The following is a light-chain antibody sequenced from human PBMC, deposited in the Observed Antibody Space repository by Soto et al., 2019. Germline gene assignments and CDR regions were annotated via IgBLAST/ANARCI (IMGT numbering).Light chain of an antibody. CDR2: AAS. CDR1: QNIKTN. V-gene: IGKV1-39*01. CDR3: QQSSSSPRT. J-gene: IGKJ4*01. Sequence: DIQMTQSPASLSASVGDRVTITCRASQNIKTNLNWYQQKPGKAPNLLIYAASSLQSGVPSRFSGSGSGTDFTLTITRLKPEDFATYYCQQSSSSPRTFGGGTKVEIK.